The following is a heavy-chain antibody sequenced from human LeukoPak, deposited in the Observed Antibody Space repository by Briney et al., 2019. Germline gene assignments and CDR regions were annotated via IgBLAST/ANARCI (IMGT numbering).Heavy chain of an antibody. CDR3: AKAPRRTTVTTNYFDY. J-gene: IGHJ4*02. V-gene: IGHV1-18*01. CDR2: ISAYNGNT. Sequence: ASVKVSCKASGYTFTSYGISWVRQAPGQGLEWMGWISAYNGNTNYAQKLQGRVTMTTDTSTSTAYMELRSLRSDDTAVYYCAKAPRRTTVTTNYFDYWGQGTLVTVSS. D-gene: IGHD4-17*01. CDR1: GYTFTSYG.